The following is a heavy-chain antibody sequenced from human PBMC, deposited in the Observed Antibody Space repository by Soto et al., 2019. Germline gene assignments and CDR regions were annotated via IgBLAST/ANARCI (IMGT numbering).Heavy chain of an antibody. V-gene: IGHV1-69*04. CDR3: ARERVDCSSTSCPLSWFDP. J-gene: IGHJ5*02. CDR2: IIPILGIA. CDR1: GGRFSSYT. Sequence: SVKVSCKASGGRFSSYTISWVRQAPGQGLEWMGRIIPILGIANYAQKFQGRVTITADKSTSTAYMELSSLRSEDTAVYYCARERVDCSSTSCPLSWFDPWGQGTLVTVS. D-gene: IGHD2-2*01.